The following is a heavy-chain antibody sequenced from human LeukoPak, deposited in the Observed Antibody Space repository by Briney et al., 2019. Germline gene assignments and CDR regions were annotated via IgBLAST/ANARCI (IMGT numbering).Heavy chain of an antibody. D-gene: IGHD6-19*01. Sequence: ASVKVSCKASGYTFTGYYMHWVRQAPGQGLEWMGWINPNSGGTNYAQKFQGTVTMTRDTSISTAYMELSRLRSDDTAVYYCARVLAVADSMGGYWGQGTLVTVSS. V-gene: IGHV1-2*02. CDR2: INPNSGGT. CDR3: ARVLAVADSMGGY. J-gene: IGHJ4*02. CDR1: GYTFTGYY.